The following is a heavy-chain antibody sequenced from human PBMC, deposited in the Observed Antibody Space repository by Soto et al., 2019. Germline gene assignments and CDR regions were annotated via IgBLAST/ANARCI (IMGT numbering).Heavy chain of an antibody. D-gene: IGHD3-16*01. CDR1: GGTFN. Sequence: QVQLGQSGAEVKKHGSSVKVSCKVSGGTFNIRWVRQSPGQGIEWMGGIIPVIDTANFAGKFQGRVVISAERAANMVYTEMMSLKVENTGVDYCERGFGAGACDIWGQETMVTVSS. V-gene: IGHV1-69*06. CDR2: IIPVIDTA. CDR3: ERGFGAGACDI. J-gene: IGHJ3*02.